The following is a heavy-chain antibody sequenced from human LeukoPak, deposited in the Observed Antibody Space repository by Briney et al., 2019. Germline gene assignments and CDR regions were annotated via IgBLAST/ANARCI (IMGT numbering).Heavy chain of an antibody. D-gene: IGHD2-21*02. CDR3: VREGNELLSKNFDY. CDR1: GFTFTGYY. V-gene: IGHV1-2*02. CDR2: INPHSGGT. J-gene: IGHJ4*02. Sequence: ASVKVSCKASGFTFTGYYIHWVRQAPGQGLEWMGYINPHSGGTNSPQKFQGRVTMTTDTSISAAYMELSSLISDDTAMYNCVREGNELLSKNFDYWGQGTLVTVSS.